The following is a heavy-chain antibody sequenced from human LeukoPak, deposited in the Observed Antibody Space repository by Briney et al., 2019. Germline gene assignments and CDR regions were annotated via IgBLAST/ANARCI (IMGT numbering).Heavy chain of an antibody. D-gene: IGHD2-21*02. V-gene: IGHV1-18*01. CDR2: ISAYNGNS. CDR1: GYTFTSYG. CDR3: ARGLVVVTSFKYYYYGMDV. J-gene: IGHJ6*02. Sequence: ASVKVSCKASGYTFTSYGISWVRRAPGQGLEWMGWISAYNGNSNYAQKLQGRVTMTTDTSTSTAYMELRSLRSDDTAVYYCARGLVVVTSFKYYYYGMDVWGQGTTVTVSS.